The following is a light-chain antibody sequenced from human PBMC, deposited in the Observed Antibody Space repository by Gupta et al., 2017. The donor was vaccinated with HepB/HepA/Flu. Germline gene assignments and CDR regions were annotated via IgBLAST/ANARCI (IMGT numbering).Light chain of an antibody. CDR1: QDVSNY. Sequence: DIQMTQSPSSLSASVGDRVTITCPASQDVSNYLNWYQHKPGRAPKLLIYDASTLETGVPSSFSGSGSGTEFTLTISSLQPEDLTTYYCQQLNTYPRTFGGGTKVEIK. J-gene: IGKJ4*01. CDR2: DAS. V-gene: IGKV1-9*01. CDR3: QQLNTYPRT.